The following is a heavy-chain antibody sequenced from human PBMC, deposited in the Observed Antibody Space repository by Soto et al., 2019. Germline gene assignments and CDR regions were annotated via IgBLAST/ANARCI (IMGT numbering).Heavy chain of an antibody. Sequence: QVQLVQSGDEVRKPGSSVKVSCKASGYIFVNYGIAWVRQAPGQGLEWMGWISAYSGNTNYAQKVQGRLTMTTDTSTNMDYMELRSVSSDEKDVYFFEKDAAAATLDYWGQGTLVTVSS. D-gene: IGHD6-13*01. CDR3: EKDAAAATLDY. V-gene: IGHV1-18*01. J-gene: IGHJ4*02. CDR2: ISAYSGNT. CDR1: GYIFVNYG.